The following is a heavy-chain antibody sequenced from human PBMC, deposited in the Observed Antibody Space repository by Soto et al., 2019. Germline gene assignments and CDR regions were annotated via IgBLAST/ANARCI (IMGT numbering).Heavy chain of an antibody. V-gene: IGHV1-69*08. CDR3: ARDPSVVVVPAAMGLWYGMDV. D-gene: IGHD2-2*01. Sequence: QVQLVQSGAEVKKPGSSVKVSCKASGGTFSSYTISWVRQAPGQGLEWMGRIIPILGIANYAQKFQGRVKITADKTTSTAYMELSSLRSEDTAVYYCARDPSVVVVPAAMGLWYGMDVWGQGTTVTVSS. CDR1: GGTFSSYT. CDR2: IIPILGIA. J-gene: IGHJ6*02.